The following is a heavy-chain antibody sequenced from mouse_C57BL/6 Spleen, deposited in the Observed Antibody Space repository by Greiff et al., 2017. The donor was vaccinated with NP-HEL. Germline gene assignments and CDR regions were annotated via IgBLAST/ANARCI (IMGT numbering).Heavy chain of an antibody. CDR3: ARPGDYDYAMDY. CDR1: GFTFSSYG. J-gene: IGHJ4*01. CDR2: ISSGGSYT. Sequence: EVQRVESGGDLVKPGGSLKLSCAASGFTFSSYGMSWVRQTPDKRLEWVATISSGGSYTYYPDSVKGRFTISRDNAKNTLYLQMSSLKSEDTAMYYCARPGDYDYAMDYWGQGTSVTVSS. D-gene: IGHD2-4*01. V-gene: IGHV5-6*01.